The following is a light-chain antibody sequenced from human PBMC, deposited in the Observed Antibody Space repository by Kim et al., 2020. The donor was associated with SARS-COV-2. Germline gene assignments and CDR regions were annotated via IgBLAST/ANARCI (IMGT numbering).Light chain of an antibody. CDR1: SGSIASNY. CDR3: QSYDSSNRWV. V-gene: IGLV6-57*03. Sequence: KKVTISCTRSSGSIASNYVQGYQQRPGSAPTTVIYEDNQRPSGVPDRFSGSIDSSSNSASLTISGLKTEDEADYYCQSYDSSNRWVFGGGTQLTVL. CDR2: EDN. J-gene: IGLJ3*02.